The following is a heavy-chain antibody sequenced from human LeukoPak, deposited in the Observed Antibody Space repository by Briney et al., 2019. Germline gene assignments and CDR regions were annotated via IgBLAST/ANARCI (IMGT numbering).Heavy chain of an antibody. J-gene: IGHJ4*02. D-gene: IGHD1-1*01. CDR1: GGSISNPY. CDR2: IYYSGSS. Sequence: PSETLSLTCTVSGGSISNPYWSWIRQPPGKGLEWIGYIYYSGSSNYNPSLKSRVTISVDTSKNQFSLKLSSVTAADTAVYYCARLRDLYNIFDYWGQGTLVTVSS. CDR3: ARLRDLYNIFDY. V-gene: IGHV4-59*11.